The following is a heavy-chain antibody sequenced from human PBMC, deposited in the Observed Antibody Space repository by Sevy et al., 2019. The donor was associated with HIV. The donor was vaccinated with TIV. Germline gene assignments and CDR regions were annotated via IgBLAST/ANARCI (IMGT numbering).Heavy chain of an antibody. CDR2: TYYRSKWYN. J-gene: IGHJ4*02. Sequence: KQSQTLSLTCAISGDSVSSNSAAWNWIRQSPSRGLEWLGRTYYRSKWYNDYAVSVKSRITINPDTSKNQFSLQLNSVTPEDTAVYYCARNPPYCSSTSCHFDYWGQGTLVTCSS. V-gene: IGHV6-1*01. CDR1: GDSVSSNSAA. CDR3: ARNPPYCSSTSCHFDY. D-gene: IGHD2-2*01.